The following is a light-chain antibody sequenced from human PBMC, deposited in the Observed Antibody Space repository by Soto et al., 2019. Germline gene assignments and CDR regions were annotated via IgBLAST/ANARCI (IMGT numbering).Light chain of an antibody. CDR2: ADK. CDR3: QSYDSSLNGYV. Sequence: QLPSVSGAPGQRVTISCTGSSSNIGGAYDVHWYQQLPGTAPKLLIYADKYRPSGVPDRFSGSKSGTSASLAITGLQAEDEAGYYCQSYDSSLNGYVFGTGTKVTVL. J-gene: IGLJ1*01. V-gene: IGLV1-40*01. CDR1: SSNIGGAYD.